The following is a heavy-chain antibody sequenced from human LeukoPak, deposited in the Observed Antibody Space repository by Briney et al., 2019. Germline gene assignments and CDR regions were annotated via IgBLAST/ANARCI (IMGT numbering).Heavy chain of an antibody. V-gene: IGHV4-61*02. J-gene: IGHJ4*02. CDR1: GGSISSGSYY. CDR2: IYTSGST. CDR3: ARGRTVAGLDY. Sequence: PSETLSLTCTVSGGSISSGSYYWTWIRQPAGKGLEWIGRIYTSGSTNYNPSLKSRVTISVDTSKNQFSLNLSSVTAADTAMYYCARGRTVAGLDYWGQGTLVTVSS. D-gene: IGHD6-19*01.